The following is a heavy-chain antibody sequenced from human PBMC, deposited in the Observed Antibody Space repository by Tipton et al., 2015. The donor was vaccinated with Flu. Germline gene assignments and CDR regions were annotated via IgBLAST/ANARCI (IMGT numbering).Heavy chain of an antibody. Sequence: SLRLSCAASGFTFSSYSMNWVRQAPGKGLEWVSYISSSSSTIYYADSVKGRFTISRDNAKNSLYLQMNSLRAEDTAVYYCARTLSLPAADFWYFDLWGRGTLVTVSS. J-gene: IGHJ2*01. CDR1: GFTFSSYS. D-gene: IGHD2-2*01. CDR3: ARTLSLPAADFWYFDL. CDR2: ISSSSSTI. V-gene: IGHV3-48*04.